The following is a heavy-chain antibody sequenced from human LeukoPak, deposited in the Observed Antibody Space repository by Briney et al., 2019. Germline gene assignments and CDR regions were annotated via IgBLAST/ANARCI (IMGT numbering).Heavy chain of an antibody. V-gene: IGHV4-31*03. CDR3: ARVSLILNAFDV. CDR1: GGAINSGDYY. J-gene: IGHJ3*01. Sequence: MSSETLSLTCTVSGGAINSGDYYWSWIRQHPVTGLEWIGYVSYSGSTYYNPSLTSRATVSVDGPKNQFSLKLNSVTAADTAVYSCARVSLILNAFDVWGQGTMVTVSS. CDR2: VSYSGST. D-gene: IGHD2/OR15-2a*01.